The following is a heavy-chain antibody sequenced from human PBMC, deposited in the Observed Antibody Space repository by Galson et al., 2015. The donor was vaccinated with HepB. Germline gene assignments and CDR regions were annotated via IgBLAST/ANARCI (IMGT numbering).Heavy chain of an antibody. J-gene: IGHJ4*02. CDR1: GFTLKTYW. Sequence: SLRLSCAASGFTLKTYWMHWVRQAPGKGLVWVSRCNGDGSSTHYADSVRGRFTISRDNAKKMLYLQMNSLRAEDTAVYFCARGWYHFDNWGQGTLVSVSA. D-gene: IGHD6-13*01. CDR3: ARGWYHFDN. V-gene: IGHV3-74*01. CDR2: CNGDGSST.